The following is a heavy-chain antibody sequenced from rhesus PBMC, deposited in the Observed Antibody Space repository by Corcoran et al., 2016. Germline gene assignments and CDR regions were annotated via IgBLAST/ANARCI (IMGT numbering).Heavy chain of an antibody. J-gene: IGHJ5-2*02. CDR3: ARANLYYNSWTGYNALDV. Sequence: QVTFTDSGPALVKPPQTLTLTCPFSGFSITTPVTGLGWIRQPPGKALEWLASIYWNDSKYYSTSLKSRLTISKDTSKNQVVLTMTNMDPVDTATYYCARANLYYNSWTGYNALDVWGRGVLVTVSS. CDR2: IYWNDSK. CDR1: GFSITTPVTG. V-gene: IGHV2-95*01. D-gene: IGHD3-3*01.